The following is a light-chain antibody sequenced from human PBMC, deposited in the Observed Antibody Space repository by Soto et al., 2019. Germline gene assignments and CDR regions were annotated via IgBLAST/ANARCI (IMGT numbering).Light chain of an antibody. CDR1: QGIGRW. Sequence: DIQMTQSPSSVSVSVGDRVTISCRAGQGIGRWLAWYQQRPGKAPKLLIYGASNLLPGVPSRFSGSGSGTYFTLTISGLQSEDIGTYYCQQGNDFPITFGQGTRLEIK. V-gene: IGKV1-12*01. CDR3: QQGNDFPIT. CDR2: GAS. J-gene: IGKJ5*01.